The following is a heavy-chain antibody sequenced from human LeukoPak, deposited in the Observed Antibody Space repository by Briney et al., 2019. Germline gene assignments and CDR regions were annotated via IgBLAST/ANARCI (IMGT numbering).Heavy chain of an antibody. CDR3: ARDGPDRLPGDYFYYYMDV. J-gene: IGHJ6*03. D-gene: IGHD2-2*01. CDR1: GFTFSRYW. Sequence: PGGSLRLSCAASGFTFSRYWMTWVRQAPGKGLEWVANIKQDGSEKYYVDSVKGRFTISRDNAKNSLYLQMNSLRAEDTAVYYCARDGPDRLPGDYFYYYMDVWGKGTTVTVSS. CDR2: IKQDGSEK. V-gene: IGHV3-7*01.